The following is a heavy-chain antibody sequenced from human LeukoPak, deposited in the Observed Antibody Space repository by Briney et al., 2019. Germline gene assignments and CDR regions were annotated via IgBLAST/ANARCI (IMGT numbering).Heavy chain of an antibody. CDR3: ARGDRGSYYGSGDGYFDV. Sequence: GGSLRLSCAASGFAVNSRYMGWVAGAPGRGVGGLSIMFKNGSTGCAASVKGRFPNSRDSSRNTLHLQMTSLRGEDTAVYYCARGDRGSYYGSGDGYFDVWGQGTRVTVAS. CDR2: MFKNGST. CDR1: GFAVNSRY. V-gene: IGHV3-53*01. J-gene: IGHJ4*02. D-gene: IGHD3-10*01.